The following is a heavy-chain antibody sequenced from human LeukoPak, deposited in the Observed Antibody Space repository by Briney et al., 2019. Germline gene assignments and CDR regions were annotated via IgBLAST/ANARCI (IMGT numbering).Heavy chain of an antibody. D-gene: IGHD6-13*01. CDR3: AREGGSSWYLPYFDY. CDR1: GFTFSSYA. CDR2: ISYDGSNK. V-gene: IGHV3-30-3*01. Sequence: PGRSLRLSCAASGFTFSSYAMDWVRQAPGKGLEWVAVISYDGSNKYYADSVKGRFTISRDNSKNTLYLQMNSLRAEDTAVYYCAREGGSSWYLPYFDYWGQGTLVTVSS. J-gene: IGHJ4*02.